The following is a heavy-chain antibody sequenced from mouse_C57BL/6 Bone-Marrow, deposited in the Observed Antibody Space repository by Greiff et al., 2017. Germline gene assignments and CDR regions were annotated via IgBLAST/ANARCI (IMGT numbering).Heavy chain of an antibody. CDR1: GYTFTDYE. CDR3: TLITTVVRAY. CDR2: IDPDTGGT. J-gene: IGHJ3*01. D-gene: IGHD1-1*01. Sequence: QVQLQQSGAELVRPGASVTLSCKASGYTFTDYEMHWVKQTPVHGLEWIGAIDPDTGGTAYNQKFKGKAILTADKSSSTAYMELRSLTSEDSAVYYWTLITTVVRAYWGQGTLVTVSA. V-gene: IGHV1-15*01.